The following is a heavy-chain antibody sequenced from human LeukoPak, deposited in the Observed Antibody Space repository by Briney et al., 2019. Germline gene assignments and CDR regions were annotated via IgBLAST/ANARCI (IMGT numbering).Heavy chain of an antibody. D-gene: IGHD6-6*01. V-gene: IGHV3-30*03. J-gene: IGHJ4*02. CDR3: ARRGGSSSRRSPIDY. Sequence: GGSLRLSCAASGFTFNNYGILWVRQAPGKGLEWVALISYDGSNKYYADSVKGRFTISRDNAKNSLFLQMNGLRAEDTAVYYCARRGGSSSRRSPIDYWGQGTLVTVSS. CDR1: GFTFNNYG. CDR2: ISYDGSNK.